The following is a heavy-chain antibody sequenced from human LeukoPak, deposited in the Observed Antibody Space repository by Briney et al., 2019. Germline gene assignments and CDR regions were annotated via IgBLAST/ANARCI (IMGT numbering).Heavy chain of an antibody. CDR3: ARDRVITFGGVIVPYYFDY. Sequence: SETLSLTCAVYGGSFSGYYWSWIRQPPGKGLEWIGEINHSGSTNYNPSLKSRVTISVDTPKNQFSLKLSSVTAADTAVYYCARDRVITFGGVIVPYYFDYWGQGTLVSVSS. J-gene: IGHJ4*02. CDR2: INHSGST. V-gene: IGHV4-34*01. D-gene: IGHD3-16*02. CDR1: GGSFSGYY.